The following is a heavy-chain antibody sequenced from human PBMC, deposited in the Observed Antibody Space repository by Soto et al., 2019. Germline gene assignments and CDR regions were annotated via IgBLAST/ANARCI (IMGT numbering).Heavy chain of an antibody. CDR2: INPSGGST. D-gene: IGHD6-6*01. Sequence: ASVKVSCKASGYTFTSYYMHWVRQAPGQGLEWMGIINPSGGSTSYAKKFQGRVTMTRDTSTRTVYMELSSLRSEDTAVYYCAREGIAARPFDYWGQGTLVTVSS. J-gene: IGHJ4*02. CDR1: GYTFTSYY. V-gene: IGHV1-46*01. CDR3: AREGIAARPFDY.